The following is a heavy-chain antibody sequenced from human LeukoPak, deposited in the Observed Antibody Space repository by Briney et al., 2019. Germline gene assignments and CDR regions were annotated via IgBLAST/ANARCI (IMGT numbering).Heavy chain of an antibody. CDR1: GLAFSAYK. D-gene: IGHD2-15*01. CDR3: VVGGSPGY. V-gene: IGHV3-74*01. CDR2: ISTDGYTT. Sequence: GGSMRLSCAASGLAFSAYKMHWVRQAPRKGLVWVSRISTDGYTTDYADFVQGRFTASRDNTKNTWSLEMNSLRAEDTAVYYCVVGGSPGYRGQGTLVTVSS. J-gene: IGHJ4*02.